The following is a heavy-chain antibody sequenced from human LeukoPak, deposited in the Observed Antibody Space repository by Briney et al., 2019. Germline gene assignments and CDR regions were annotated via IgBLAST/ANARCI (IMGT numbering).Heavy chain of an antibody. CDR2: INPNSGGT. Sequence: ASVTVSCKASGYTFTGYYMHWVRQAPGQGLEWMGWINPNSGGTNYAQRFQGRVTMTRDTSISTAYMELSRLRSDDTAVYYCARGGYSSGWNLYWGQGTLVTVSS. V-gene: IGHV1-2*02. J-gene: IGHJ4*02. CDR1: GYTFTGYY. CDR3: ARGGYSSGWNLY. D-gene: IGHD6-19*01.